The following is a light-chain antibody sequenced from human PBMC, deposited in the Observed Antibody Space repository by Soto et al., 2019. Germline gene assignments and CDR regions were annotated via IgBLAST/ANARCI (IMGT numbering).Light chain of an antibody. V-gene: IGKV2-28*01. Sequence: DVVMTQSPLSLPVTPGEPASISCRSSQSLLHSNGYNYLDLYLQKPWQSPHLLIYLGSNRASGVPDRFRDSGSGTDFTLNISRVEAEDVGVYYCMQALQAPTFGQGTKVEIK. CDR1: QSLLHSNGYNY. CDR3: MQALQAPT. CDR2: LGS. J-gene: IGKJ1*01.